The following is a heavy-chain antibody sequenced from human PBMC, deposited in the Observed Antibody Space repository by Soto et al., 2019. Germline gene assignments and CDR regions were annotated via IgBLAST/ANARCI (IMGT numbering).Heavy chain of an antibody. CDR2: TIARFGSA. J-gene: IGHJ6*02. V-gene: IGHV1-69*06. CDR3: ARDQDSDYYGYTGSQEPYGLDV. Sequence: SVKVSCKASGGTFRSDFIRGLRQAPAQGLAGVGGTIARFGSANFAQKVQGRVTITLDRFTSTVYVKLSSLTSEDTTTYYCARDQDSDYYGYTGSQEPYGLDVWGQGTTVTVSS. CDR1: GGTFRSDF. D-gene: IGHD3-16*02.